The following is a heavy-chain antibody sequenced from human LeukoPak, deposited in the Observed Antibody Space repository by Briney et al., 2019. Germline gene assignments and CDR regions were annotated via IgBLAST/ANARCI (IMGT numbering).Heavy chain of an antibody. Sequence: GGSLRLSCAASGFTFSSYAMSWVRQAPGKGLEWVSAISGSGGSTYYADSVRGRFTISRDSSKNTLYLQMNSLRAEDAAVYYCAKAPVTSCRGAYCYPFDYWGQGTLVTVSS. CDR1: GFTFSSYA. CDR2: ISGSGGST. J-gene: IGHJ4*02. V-gene: IGHV3-23*01. D-gene: IGHD2-21*01. CDR3: AKAPVTSCRGAYCYPFDY.